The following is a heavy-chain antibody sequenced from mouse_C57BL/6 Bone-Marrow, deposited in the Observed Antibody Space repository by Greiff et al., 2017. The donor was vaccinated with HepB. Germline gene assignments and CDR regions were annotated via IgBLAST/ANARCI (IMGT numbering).Heavy chain of an antibody. D-gene: IGHD2-4*01. J-gene: IGHJ3*01. CDR2: IWSGGST. Sequence: QVHVKQSGPGLVQPSQSLSITCTVSGFSLTSYGVHWVRQSPGKGLEWLGVIWSGGSTDYNAAFISRLSISKDNSKSQVFFKMNSLQADDTAIYYCARSYYDYDPWFAYWGQGTLVTVSA. CDR3: ARSYYDYDPWFAY. V-gene: IGHV2-2*01. CDR1: GFSLTSYG.